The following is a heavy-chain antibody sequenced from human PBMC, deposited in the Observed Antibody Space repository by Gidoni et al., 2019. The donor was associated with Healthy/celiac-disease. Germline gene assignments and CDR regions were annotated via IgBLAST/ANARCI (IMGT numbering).Heavy chain of an antibody. J-gene: IGHJ4*02. CDR2: ISGSGGST. CDR3: ANYEGEGYNWNLDY. V-gene: IGHV3-23*01. D-gene: IGHD1-20*01. Sequence: EVQLLESGGGLVQHGGSLRLSCAASGFTCSSYAMSWVRQAPGKGLEWVSAISGSGGSTYYADSVKGRFTISRDNSKNTLYLQMNSLRAEDTAVYYCANYEGEGYNWNLDYWGQGTLVTVSS. CDR1: GFTCSSYA.